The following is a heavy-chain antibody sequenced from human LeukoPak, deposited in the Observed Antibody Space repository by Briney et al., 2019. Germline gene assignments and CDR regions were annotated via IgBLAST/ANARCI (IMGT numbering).Heavy chain of an antibody. CDR2: INDNGLNT. CDR1: GFTFNNYG. D-gene: IGHD6-19*01. V-gene: IGHV3-23*01. Sequence: PGASLRLSCAASGFTFNNYGMSWVRQAPGKGLEWVSTINDNGLNTHYADSVEGRFTISRDDSKNTLHLQMNSLRVDDTALYYCTKGDGGWYPIDYWGQGVLVIVSS. CDR3: TKGDGGWYPIDY. J-gene: IGHJ4*02.